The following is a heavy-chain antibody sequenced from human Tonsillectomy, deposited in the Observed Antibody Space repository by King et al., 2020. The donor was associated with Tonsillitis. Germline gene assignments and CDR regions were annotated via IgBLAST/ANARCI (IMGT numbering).Heavy chain of an antibody. Sequence: QLVQSGAEVKKPGESLKISCKGSGYSFTMYWIGWVRQMPWKGLEWMGSIYPGDSDTRYSPSFQAQVTFSADKSISTAYLQWSSLKASDTAMYYCARPAGYCSSTSAGCYFEYWGQGTLVTVSS. CDR3: ARPAGYCSSTSAGCYFEY. D-gene: IGHD2-2*01. CDR1: GYSFTMYW. CDR2: IYPGDSDT. V-gene: IGHV5-51*01. J-gene: IGHJ4*02.